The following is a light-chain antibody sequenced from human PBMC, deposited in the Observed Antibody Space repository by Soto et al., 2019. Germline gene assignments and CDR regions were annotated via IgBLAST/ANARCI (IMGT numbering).Light chain of an antibody. V-gene: IGKV3-20*01. CDR1: QSVSSTY. CDR3: QQYGSSSLT. CDR2: GAS. Sequence: EVVLTQSPGTLSLSPGERATLSCRASQSVSSTYLAWYQQKPGQAPRLLIYGASSRATGIPDRFSGSGSGTGFTLTISRLEPEDFAVYYCQQYGSSSLTFGQGTKVDIK. J-gene: IGKJ1*01.